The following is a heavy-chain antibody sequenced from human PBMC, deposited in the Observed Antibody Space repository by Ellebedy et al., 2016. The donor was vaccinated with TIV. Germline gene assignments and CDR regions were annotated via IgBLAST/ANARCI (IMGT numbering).Heavy chain of an antibody. Sequence: MPSETLSLTCTVSGDSLTSSTYLWGWLRQPPGKGLEWIATIHDRGTTYYNPSLKGPVTISVDTSNNQFSLRLNSVTAADTAIYYCARAIQFDWLLPPAFDYWGRGALVTVSS. CDR3: ARAIQFDWLLPPAFDY. D-gene: IGHD3-9*01. V-gene: IGHV4-39*07. CDR1: GDSLTSSTYL. CDR2: IHDRGTT. J-gene: IGHJ4*02.